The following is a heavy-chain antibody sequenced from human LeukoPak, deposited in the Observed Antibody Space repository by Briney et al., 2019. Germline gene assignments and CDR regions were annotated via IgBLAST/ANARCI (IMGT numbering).Heavy chain of an antibody. J-gene: IGHJ5*02. V-gene: IGHV3-30*18. D-gene: IGHD5-12*01. CDR1: GFTFSSYG. Sequence: GGSLRLSCAASGFTFSSYGMHWVRQAPGKGLEWVAVISYDGSNKYYADSVKGRFTISRDNSKNTLYLQVNSLRAEDTAVYYCAKCGVIVATTNWFDPWGQGTLVTVSS. CDR2: ISYDGSNK. CDR3: AKCGVIVATTNWFDP.